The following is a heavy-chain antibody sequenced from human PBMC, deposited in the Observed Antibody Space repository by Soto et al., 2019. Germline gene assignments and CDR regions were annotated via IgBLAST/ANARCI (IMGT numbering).Heavy chain of an antibody. V-gene: IGHV4-4*02. CDR2: IYRTGST. Sequence: PSETLSLTCAVSGGSFTSNNWWTWVRQPPGQGLEWIGEIYRTGSTNYNPSLKSRVTISLDKSENQFSLKVTSLTAADTAVYYCSSRDPGTSVDYWGQGTLVTVSS. CDR3: SSRDPGTSVDY. J-gene: IGHJ4*02. D-gene: IGHD1-7*01. CDR1: GGSFTSNNW.